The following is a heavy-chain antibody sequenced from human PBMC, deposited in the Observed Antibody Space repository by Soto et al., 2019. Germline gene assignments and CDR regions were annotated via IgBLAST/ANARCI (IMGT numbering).Heavy chain of an antibody. Sequence: AGGSLRLSCAASGFTFSTYSMNWVRQAPGKGLEWVSYISSSSTIYYADSVKGRFTISRDNAKNSLYLQMNSLRAEDTAVYYCARALTIVAPWMDFWGQGTLVTVSS. CDR3: ARALTIVAPWMDF. D-gene: IGHD5-12*01. CDR1: GFTFSTYS. CDR2: ISSSSTI. J-gene: IGHJ4*02. V-gene: IGHV3-48*01.